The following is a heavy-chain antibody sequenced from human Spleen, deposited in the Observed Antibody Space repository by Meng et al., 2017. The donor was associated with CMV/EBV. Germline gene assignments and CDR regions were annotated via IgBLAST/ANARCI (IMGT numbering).Heavy chain of an antibody. V-gene: IGHV4-59*01. CDR2: VHDTGIT. Sequence: GSLRLSCSVSGWSISGYYWSWVRLPPGKGLEYIGYVHDTGITNYNPSLKSRVTISVDTSKNQFSLKLSSVTAADTAVYYCACSSSWHMNFDYWGQGTLVTVSS. CDR1: GWSISGYY. D-gene: IGHD6-13*01. CDR3: ACSSSWHMNFDY. J-gene: IGHJ4*02.